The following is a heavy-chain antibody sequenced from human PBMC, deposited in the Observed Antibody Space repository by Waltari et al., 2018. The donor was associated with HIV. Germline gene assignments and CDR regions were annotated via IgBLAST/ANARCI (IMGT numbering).Heavy chain of an antibody. D-gene: IGHD3-16*01. CDR2: MNPNSGNT. Sequence: QVQLVQSGAEVKKPGASVKVSCRTSGYTFTNHDINWVRQAAGPGLEWMGWMNPNSGNTGFAQNFQGRVTMTRNSSISTAYMELRSLKSEDTALYYCARSLTSRPGYGGVMAFWGQGSLVTVSS. CDR1: GYTFTNHD. CDR3: ARSLTSRPGYGGVMAF. V-gene: IGHV1-8*01. J-gene: IGHJ4*02.